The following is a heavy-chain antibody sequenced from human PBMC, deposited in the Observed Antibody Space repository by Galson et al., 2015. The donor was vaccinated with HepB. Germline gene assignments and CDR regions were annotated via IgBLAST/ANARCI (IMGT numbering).Heavy chain of an antibody. D-gene: IGHD3-10*01. J-gene: IGHJ6*03. Sequence: SLRLSCAASGFTSSSYGMNWVRQAPGKGLEWVSFISSGSSYIYYAESVKGRFTISRDNARKSVYLQMHSLRAEDTAVYYCTRRGPETGFYYYYMDVWGKGITVTVSS. CDR2: ISSGSSYI. CDR1: GFTSSSYG. V-gene: IGHV3-21*01. CDR3: TRRGPETGFYYYYMDV.